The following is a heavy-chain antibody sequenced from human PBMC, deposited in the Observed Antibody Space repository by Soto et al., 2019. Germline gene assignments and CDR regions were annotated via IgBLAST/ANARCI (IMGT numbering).Heavy chain of an antibody. J-gene: IGHJ3*02. CDR3: ASTPTAMVVGAAFDI. CDR1: AGLPSTGTG. Sequence: PQALSHTRTVSAGLPSTGTGGGCGRLPEGKGPEWIGEIYHNANTNYNPSLKSRVTISVDKSKNQFSLKLTSVTAADTAVYYCASTPTAMVVGAAFDIWGQGTMVT. V-gene: IGHV4-4*03. D-gene: IGHD5-18*01. CDR2: IYHNANT.